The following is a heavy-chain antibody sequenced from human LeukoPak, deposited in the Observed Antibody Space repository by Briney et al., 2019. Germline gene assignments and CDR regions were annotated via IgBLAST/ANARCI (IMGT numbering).Heavy chain of an antibody. CDR2: IYRDGSNT. CDR3: ARGRPHGNDY. CDR1: GFTFSNYW. D-gene: IGHD4-23*01. J-gene: IGHJ4*02. Sequence: GGSLRLSCAASGFTFSNYWMHWVRQVPGKGLVWVSRIYRDGSNTDYADSVKGRFSISRDNAKNTLYLQMNSLRVEDTAVYYCARGRPHGNDYWGQGTLVTVSS. V-gene: IGHV3-74*01.